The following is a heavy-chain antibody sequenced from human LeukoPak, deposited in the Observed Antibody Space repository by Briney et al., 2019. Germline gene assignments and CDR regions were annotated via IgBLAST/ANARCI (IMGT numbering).Heavy chain of an antibody. CDR1: GGSISSYY. CDR2: IYYSGST. V-gene: IGHV4-59*01. D-gene: IGHD3-10*01. Sequence: PSETLSLTCTVSGGSISSYYWSWIRQPPGKGLEWIGYIYYSGSTNYNPSLKSRVAISVDTSKNRFSLKLSSVTAADTAVYYCARGDGSGSYYGPPLYYYGMDVWGQGTTVTVSS. J-gene: IGHJ6*02. CDR3: ARGDGSGSYYGPPLYYYGMDV.